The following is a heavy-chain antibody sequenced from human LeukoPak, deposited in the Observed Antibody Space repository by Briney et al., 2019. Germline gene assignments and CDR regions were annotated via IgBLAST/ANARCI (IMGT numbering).Heavy chain of an antibody. CDR2: ISAYNGNT. Sequence: ASVKVSCKASGYTFTSYGISWVRQAPGQGLEWMGWISAYNGNTNYAQKLQGRVTMTTDTSTSTAYMELRSLRSDDTAMYYCARVPLEATMVRGVIPNWFDPWGQGTLVTVSS. J-gene: IGHJ5*02. V-gene: IGHV1-18*04. CDR1: GYTFTSYG. CDR3: ARVPLEATMVRGVIPNWFDP. D-gene: IGHD3-10*01.